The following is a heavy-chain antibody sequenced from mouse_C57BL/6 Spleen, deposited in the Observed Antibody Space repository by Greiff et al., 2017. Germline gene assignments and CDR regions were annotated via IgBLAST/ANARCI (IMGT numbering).Heavy chain of an antibody. V-gene: IGHV1-26*01. CDR3: ARGGLPFAY. CDR1: GYTFTDYY. J-gene: IGHJ3*01. CDR2: INPNNGGT. Sequence: VQLQQSGPELVKPGASVKISCKASGYTFTDYYMNWVKQSHGKSLEWIGDINPNNGGTSYNQKFKGKATLTVDKSSSTAYIELRSLTSEDSAVYYCARGGLPFAYWGQGTLVTVSA. D-gene: IGHD3-3*01.